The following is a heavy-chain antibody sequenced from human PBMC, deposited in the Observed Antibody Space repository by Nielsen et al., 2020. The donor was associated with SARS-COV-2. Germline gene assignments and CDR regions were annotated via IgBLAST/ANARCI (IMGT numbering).Heavy chain of an antibody. D-gene: IGHD3-10*01. CDR1: RGSISSYY. V-gene: IGHV4-59*01. CDR2: IYNSGST. Sequence: SETLSLTCTVSRGSISSYYWSWIRQPPGKGLEWIGYIYNSGSTNYNPSLKSRVAISVDTSKNQFSLKLSSVTAADTAIYYCARRQSGLAWFDSWGQGTLVTVSS. CDR3: ARRQSGLAWFDS. J-gene: IGHJ5*01.